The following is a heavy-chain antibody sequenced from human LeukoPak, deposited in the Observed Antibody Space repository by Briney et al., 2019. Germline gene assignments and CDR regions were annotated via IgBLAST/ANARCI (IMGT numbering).Heavy chain of an antibody. J-gene: IGHJ4*02. D-gene: IGHD6-19*01. Sequence: SETLSLTCTVSGGSISSYYWSWIRQPPGKGLEWIGYIYYSGSTNYNPSLKSRVTISVDTSKNQFSLKLSSVTAADTAVYYCARVSPPYSSGWLDYWGQGTLVTVSS. CDR1: GGSISSYY. CDR2: IYYSGST. CDR3: ARVSPPYSSGWLDY. V-gene: IGHV4-59*01.